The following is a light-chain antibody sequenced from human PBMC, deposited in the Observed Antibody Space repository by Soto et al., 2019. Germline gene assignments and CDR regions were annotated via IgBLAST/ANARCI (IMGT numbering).Light chain of an antibody. CDR1: QSVSSN. J-gene: IGKJ2*01. CDR3: QQYSNWPQYT. V-gene: IGKV3-15*01. Sequence: EIVMTQSPATLSVSPGERATLSCRAGQSVSSNLAWYQQKPGQAPRLLIYGASTRATGIPARFSGSGSGTEFTLTISSLQSEDFAVYYCQQYSNWPQYTFGQGTKLEIK. CDR2: GAS.